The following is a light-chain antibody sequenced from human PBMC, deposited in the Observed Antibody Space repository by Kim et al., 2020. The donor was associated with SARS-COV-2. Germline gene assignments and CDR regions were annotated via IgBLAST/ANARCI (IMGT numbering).Light chain of an antibody. CDR1: SGSIASHY. Sequence: GNTTTIACTPSSGSIASHYVQWYQQRPGSAPIIVIYEDDQRPSGVPDRFSGSIDSSSNSASLSISGLKTEDEADYYCQSHDGSHWVFGGGTQLTVL. CDR3: QSHDGSHWV. J-gene: IGLJ3*02. CDR2: EDD. V-gene: IGLV6-57*03.